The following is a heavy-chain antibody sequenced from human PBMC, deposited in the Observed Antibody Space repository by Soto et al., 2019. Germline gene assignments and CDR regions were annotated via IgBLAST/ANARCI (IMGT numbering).Heavy chain of an antibody. CDR1: GYTFTNYA. J-gene: IGHJ5*02. CDR2: INAYNGNT. D-gene: IGHD7-27*01. Sequence: ASVKVSCKASGYTFTNYAISWVRQAPGQGLEWMGWINAYNGNTNYAQKLQGRVAMTTDTSTSTAYMELRSLRSDDTAVYYCARDSPPNYLWGQGTLVTVSS. V-gene: IGHV1-18*01. CDR3: ARDSPPNYL.